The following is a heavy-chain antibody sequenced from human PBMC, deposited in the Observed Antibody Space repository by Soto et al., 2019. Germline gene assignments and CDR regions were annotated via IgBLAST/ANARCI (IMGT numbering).Heavy chain of an antibody. CDR3: AASIFYYGMDV. CDR1: GFTFTNYW. V-gene: IGHV5-51*01. Sequence: PGESLKISCKGSGFTFTNYWIGWVRQMPGKGLEWMGIIYPGDSDTKYNPSFQGQVTISADKSITTTYLQWSSLKASDTAIYYCAASIFYYGMDVWGQGTTVTVSS. CDR2: IYPGDSDT. J-gene: IGHJ6*02.